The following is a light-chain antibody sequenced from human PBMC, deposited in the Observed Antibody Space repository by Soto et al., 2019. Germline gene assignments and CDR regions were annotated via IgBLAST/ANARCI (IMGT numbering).Light chain of an antibody. Sequence: DIQMTQSPSTLSASVGYRVTITCRASQSISSWLAWYQQKPGKAPKLLIYDASRLESGVPSRFSGSGSGTEFTLTISSLQPDDFATYYCQQYNSYPWTFGQGTKVEIK. CDR3: QQYNSYPWT. V-gene: IGKV1-5*01. J-gene: IGKJ1*01. CDR2: DAS. CDR1: QSISSW.